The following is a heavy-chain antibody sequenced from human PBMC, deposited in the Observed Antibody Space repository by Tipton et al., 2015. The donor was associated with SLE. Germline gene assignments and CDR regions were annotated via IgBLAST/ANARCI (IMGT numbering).Heavy chain of an antibody. CDR2: IYSGGST. Sequence: SLRLSCAASGFTISSNFMSWVRQAPGKGLEWVSVIYSGGSTYYTDSVKGRFTISRHNSKNTLYLQMNSLRAEDTALYYCASSLLPRYGMDVWGQGTTVTVSS. CDR3: ASSLLPRYGMDV. D-gene: IGHD2/OR15-2a*01. V-gene: IGHV3-53*04. CDR1: GFTISSNF. J-gene: IGHJ6*02.